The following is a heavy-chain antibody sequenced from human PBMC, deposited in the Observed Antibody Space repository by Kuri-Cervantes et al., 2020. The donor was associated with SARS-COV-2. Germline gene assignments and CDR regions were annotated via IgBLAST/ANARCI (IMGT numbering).Heavy chain of an antibody. D-gene: IGHD4-17*01. J-gene: IGHJ3*02. V-gene: IGHV3-23*01. Sequence: GESLKISCAASGFTFSSYAMSWVRQAPGKGLGWVSAISGSGGSTYYADSVKGLFTIFRDNSKNTLYLQMDSLRAEDTAVNYCARDPATVTTDYDAFDIWGQGTMVTVSS. CDR2: ISGSGGST. CDR3: ARDPATVTTDYDAFDI. CDR1: GFTFSSYA.